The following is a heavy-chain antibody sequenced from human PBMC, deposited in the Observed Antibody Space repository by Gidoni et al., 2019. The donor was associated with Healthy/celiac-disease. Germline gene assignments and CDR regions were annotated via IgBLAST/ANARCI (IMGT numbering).Heavy chain of an antibody. J-gene: IGHJ4*02. CDR2: ISGSGGST. Sequence: EVQLLESGGGLVQPGGSLRLSCAASGFTFSSYAMSWVRQAPGKGLEWVSAISGSGGSTYYADSVKGRFTISRDNSKNTLYLQMNSLRAEDTAVYYCANKWIRNQYFDYWGQGTLVTVSS. D-gene: IGHD5-18*01. CDR1: GFTFSSYA. V-gene: IGHV3-23*01. CDR3: ANKWIRNQYFDY.